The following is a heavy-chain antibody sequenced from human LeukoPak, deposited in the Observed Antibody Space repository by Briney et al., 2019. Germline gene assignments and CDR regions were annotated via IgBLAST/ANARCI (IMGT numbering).Heavy chain of an antibody. CDR1: GFTFSSYA. Sequence: GGSLRLSCAASGFTFSSYAMHWVRQAPGKGLEWVAVISYDGSNKYYADSVKGRFTISRDNSKNTLYLQMNSLRAEDTAVYYCARDPQTFIWFGELPPTLDYWGQGTLVTVSS. CDR2: ISYDGSNK. V-gene: IGHV3-30-3*01. J-gene: IGHJ4*02. CDR3: ARDPQTFIWFGELPPTLDY. D-gene: IGHD3-10*01.